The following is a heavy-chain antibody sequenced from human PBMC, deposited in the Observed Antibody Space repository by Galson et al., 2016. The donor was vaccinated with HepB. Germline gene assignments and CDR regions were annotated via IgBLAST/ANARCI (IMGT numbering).Heavy chain of an antibody. CDR3: ARGEITGTTGDY. CDR1: GFIFTTHA. Sequence: SLRLSCAASGFIFTTHAMHWVRQAPGKGLEWVAVISYDGSNKYYADSVKGRFTISRDNSKNTLYLQMNSLRTEDTAVYYCARGEITGTTGDYWGQGTLVTVAS. V-gene: IGHV3-30*14. J-gene: IGHJ4*02. CDR2: ISYDGSNK. D-gene: IGHD1-7*01.